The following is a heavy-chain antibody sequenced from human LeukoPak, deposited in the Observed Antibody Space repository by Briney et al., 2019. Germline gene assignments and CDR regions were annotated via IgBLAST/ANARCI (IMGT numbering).Heavy chain of an antibody. Sequence: SETLSLTCGVYGASFSDCYWNWIRQPPGKGLEWIGEISHSGGTNYSPSLKSRLTISKDTSKNHFSLNLTSVTAADTAVYYCAGSSVRSAVGWFDPWGQGALVTVSS. CDR3: AGSSVRSAVGWFDP. CDR1: GASFSDCY. CDR2: ISHSGGT. V-gene: IGHV4-34*01. D-gene: IGHD3-10*01. J-gene: IGHJ5*02.